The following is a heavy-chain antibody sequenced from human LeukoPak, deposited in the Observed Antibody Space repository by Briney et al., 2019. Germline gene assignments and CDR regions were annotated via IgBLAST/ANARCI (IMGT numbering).Heavy chain of an antibody. D-gene: IGHD2-15*01. V-gene: IGHV1-2*02. Sequence: ASVKVSCKASGYTFTGYYMHWVRQAPGQGLEWMGWINPNSGGTNYAQKFQGRATMTRDTSISTAYMELSRLRSDDTAVYYCASSPCSGGSCYSVVYWGQGTLVTVSS. CDR1: GYTFTGYY. J-gene: IGHJ4*02. CDR3: ASSPCSGGSCYSVVY. CDR2: INPNSGGT.